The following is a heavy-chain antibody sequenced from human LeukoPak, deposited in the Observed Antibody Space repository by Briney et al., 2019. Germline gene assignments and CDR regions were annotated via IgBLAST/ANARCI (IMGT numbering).Heavy chain of an antibody. Sequence: PGGSLRLSCAASGFTFSSYSMNWVRQAPGKGLEWVSYISSSSSTIYYADSVKGRFTISRDNAKSSLYLQMNSLRAEDTAVYYCARDYGDYVADPLDYWGQGTLVTVSS. J-gene: IGHJ4*02. CDR3: ARDYGDYVADPLDY. CDR2: ISSSSSTI. D-gene: IGHD4-17*01. V-gene: IGHV3-48*01. CDR1: GFTFSSYS.